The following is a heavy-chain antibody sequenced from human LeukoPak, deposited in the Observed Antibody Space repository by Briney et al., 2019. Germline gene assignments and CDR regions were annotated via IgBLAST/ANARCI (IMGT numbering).Heavy chain of an antibody. V-gene: IGHV3-30*18. CDR1: GFTFSSYG. CDR2: ISYDGSNK. J-gene: IGHJ4*02. D-gene: IGHD6-19*01. CDR3: AKAGSSGWYYFDY. Sequence: GRSLRLSCAASGFTFSSYGMHWVRQAPGKGLEWVAVISYDGSNKYYADSVKGRFTISRDNSKNTLYLQMNSLRAEDTVVYYCAKAGSSGWYYFDYWGQGTLVTVSS.